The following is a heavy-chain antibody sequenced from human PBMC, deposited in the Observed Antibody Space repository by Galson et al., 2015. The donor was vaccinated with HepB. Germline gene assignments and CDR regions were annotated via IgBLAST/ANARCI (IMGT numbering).Heavy chain of an antibody. CDR2: ISAYNGNT. V-gene: IGHV1-18*04. D-gene: IGHD6-6*01. CDR1: GYTFTSYG. J-gene: IGHJ5*02. Sequence: SVKVSCKASGYTFTSYGISWVRQAPGQGLEWMGWISAYNGNTNYAQKLQGRVTMTTDTSTSTAYMELRSLRSDDTAVYYCARDRNIAARSVYWFDPWGQGTLVTVSS. CDR3: ARDRNIAARSVYWFDP.